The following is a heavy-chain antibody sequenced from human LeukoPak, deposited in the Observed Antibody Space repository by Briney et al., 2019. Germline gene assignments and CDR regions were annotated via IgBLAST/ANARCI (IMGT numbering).Heavy chain of an antibody. V-gene: IGHV3-23*01. CDR2: ISGGGDST. D-gene: IGHD6-19*01. Sequence: GGSLRLSCAASGLTPSTCAMTWVRQAPGKGLECVSGISGGGDSTHYAESVKGRFTISRDNSKSMLYLQMNSLRAEDTATYYCAARPTSEAVAPSDFWGQGTLVTVSS. J-gene: IGHJ4*02. CDR3: AARPTSEAVAPSDF. CDR1: GLTPSTCA.